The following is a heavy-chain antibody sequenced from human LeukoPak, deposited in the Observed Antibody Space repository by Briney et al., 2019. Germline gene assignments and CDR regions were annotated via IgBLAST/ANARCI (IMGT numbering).Heavy chain of an antibody. Sequence: PSQTLSLTCTVSGGSISSGGYYWSWIRQHPGKGLEWIGYIYYSGSTYYNPSLKSRVTISVGTSKNQFSLKLSSVTAADTAVYYCARSPDSSGWYWDYWGQGTLVTVSS. CDR2: IYYSGST. J-gene: IGHJ4*02. CDR3: ARSPDSSGWYWDY. V-gene: IGHV4-31*03. D-gene: IGHD6-19*01. CDR1: GGSISSGGYY.